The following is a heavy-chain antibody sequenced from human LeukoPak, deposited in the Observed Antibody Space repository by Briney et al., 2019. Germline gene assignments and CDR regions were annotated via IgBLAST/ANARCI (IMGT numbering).Heavy chain of an antibody. Sequence: GASVKVSCKASGYTFTGYCMHWARQAPGQGLEWMGWINPNSGGTNYAQKFQGRVTMTRDTSISTAYMELSRLRSDDTAVYYCAGGFDSSGYYYQPYYYYYMDVWGKGTTVTVSS. D-gene: IGHD3-22*01. CDR1: GYTFTGYC. J-gene: IGHJ6*03. CDR2: INPNSGGT. V-gene: IGHV1-2*02. CDR3: AGGFDSSGYYYQPYYYYYMDV.